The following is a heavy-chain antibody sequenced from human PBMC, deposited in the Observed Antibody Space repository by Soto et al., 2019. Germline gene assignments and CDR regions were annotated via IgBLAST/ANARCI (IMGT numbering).Heavy chain of an antibody. CDR1: GGSISSGGYY. CDR2: IYYSGST. J-gene: IGHJ2*01. D-gene: IGHD4-17*01. Sequence: QVQLQESGPGLVKPSQTLSLTCTVSGGSISSGGYYWSWIRQHPGKGLEWIGYIYYSGSTYYNPSLTRQVTISVDTSKNQFSLKLSSVTAADTAVYYCARLRQTTVSNLPYWYFDLWGRGTLVTVSS. V-gene: IGHV4-31*01. CDR3: ARLRQTTVSNLPYWYFDL.